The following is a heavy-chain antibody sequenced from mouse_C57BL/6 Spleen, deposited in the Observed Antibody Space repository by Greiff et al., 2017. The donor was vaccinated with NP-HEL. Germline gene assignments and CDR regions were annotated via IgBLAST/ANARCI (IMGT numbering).Heavy chain of an antibody. Sequence: QVQLQQPGAELVKPGASVKMSCKASGYTFTSYWITWVKQRPGQGLEWIGDISPGSGSTNYTDKFKSKATLTVGTSSSTAYMQLSSLTSEDAAVEYCARLNYYGSSYDYFDYWGQGTTLTVAA. D-gene: IGHD1-1*01. CDR3: ARLNYYGSSYDYFDY. CDR1: GYTFTSYW. CDR2: ISPGSGST. J-gene: IGHJ2*01. V-gene: IGHV1-55*01.